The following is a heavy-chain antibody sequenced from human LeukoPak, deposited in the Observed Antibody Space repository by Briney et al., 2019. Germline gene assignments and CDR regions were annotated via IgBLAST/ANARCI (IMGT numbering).Heavy chain of an antibody. CDR3: ARDSIAAAEDY. D-gene: IGHD6-13*01. Sequence: SETLSLTCTVSGGSISSYYWSWIRQPPGKGLEWVGYIYYSGSTNYNPSLKSRVTISVDRSKNQFSLKLSSVTAADTAVYYCARDSIAAAEDYWGQGTLVTVSS. J-gene: IGHJ4*02. V-gene: IGHV4-59*12. CDR1: GGSISSYY. CDR2: IYYSGST.